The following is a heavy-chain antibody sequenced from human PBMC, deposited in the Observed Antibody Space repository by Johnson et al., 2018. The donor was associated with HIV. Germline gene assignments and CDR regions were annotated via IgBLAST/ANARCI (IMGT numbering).Heavy chain of an antibody. Sequence: QMQLVESGGGVVQPGRSVRLSCAASGLSFSSYGMEWVRQAPGKGLEWVAVIWSDGSNKYYADSVKGRFTISRDNSKNTLYLQMNSLRAEDTAVYYCARGMARIAFDIWGQGTMVTVSS. D-gene: IGHD5-24*01. CDR2: IWSDGSNK. V-gene: IGHV3-30*19. CDR1: GLSFSSYG. CDR3: ARGMARIAFDI. J-gene: IGHJ3*02.